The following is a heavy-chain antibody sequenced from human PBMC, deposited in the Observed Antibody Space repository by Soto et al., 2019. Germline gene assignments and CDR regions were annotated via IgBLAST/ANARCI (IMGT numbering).Heavy chain of an antibody. Sequence: SLRLSCAASGFTFSSYAMSWVRQAPGKGLEWVSAISSSGGSTYYADSVKGRFTISRDNSKNTLYLQMNSLRAEDTAVYYCAKGSGSYYYAFDIWGQGTMVTVSS. V-gene: IGHV3-23*01. D-gene: IGHD1-26*01. J-gene: IGHJ3*02. CDR1: GFTFSSYA. CDR3: AKGSGSYYYAFDI. CDR2: ISSSGGST.